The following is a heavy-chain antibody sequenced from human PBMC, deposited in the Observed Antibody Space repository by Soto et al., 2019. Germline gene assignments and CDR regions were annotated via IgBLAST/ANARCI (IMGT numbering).Heavy chain of an antibody. D-gene: IGHD3-10*01. V-gene: IGHV4-59*13. CDR3: AADWGLSGNYGLDV. Sequence: KPSETLSLTCTVSGGSISSYYWSWIRQSPGKGLEWIGYVYYSGSTNYNPSLRSRLTLSVDTSKNQSSLKLTSVTAADTAVYYCAADWGLSGNYGLDVWGQGTRVTVSS. J-gene: IGHJ6*02. CDR2: VYYSGST. CDR1: GGSISSYY.